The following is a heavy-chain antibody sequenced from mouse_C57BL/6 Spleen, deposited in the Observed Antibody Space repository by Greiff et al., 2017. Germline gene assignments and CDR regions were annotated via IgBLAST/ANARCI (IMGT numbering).Heavy chain of an antibody. J-gene: IGHJ1*03. D-gene: IGHD1-1*01. Sequence: VQLKESGAELVKPGASVKLSCTASGFNITDYYMHWVKQRTEQGLEWIGRIDPEDGETKYAPKFQGKATLPADTSSNTAYLQLSSLTSEDTAVYYCARSPVVADWYFDVWGTGTTVTVAS. CDR2: IDPEDGET. V-gene: IGHV14-2*01. CDR3: ARSPVVADWYFDV. CDR1: GFNITDYY.